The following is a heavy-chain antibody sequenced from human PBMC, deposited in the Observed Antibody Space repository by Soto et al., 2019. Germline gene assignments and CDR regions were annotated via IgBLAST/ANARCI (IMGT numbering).Heavy chain of an antibody. J-gene: IGHJ6*02. V-gene: IGHV1-2*04. CDR3: ARTSAAGKYYYGMDV. CDR1: GYTFTGYY. D-gene: IGHD6-13*01. CDR2: INPNSGGT. Sequence: EASVKVSCKASGYTFTGYYMHWVRQAPGQGLEWMGWINPNSGGTNYAQKFQGWVTMTRDTSISTAYMELSRLRSDDTAMYYCARTSAAGKYYYGMDVWGQGTTVTVSS.